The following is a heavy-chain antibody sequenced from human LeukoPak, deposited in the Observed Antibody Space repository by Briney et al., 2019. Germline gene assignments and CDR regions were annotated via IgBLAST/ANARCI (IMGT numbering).Heavy chain of an antibody. CDR2: IHTSGST. D-gene: IGHD1-1*01. Sequence: SETLSLTCTVSGVSISSYHWSWIRQAAGKGLEWIGRIHTSGSTNYNPSLKSRGTISVDTSKNQFSLRLRSVTAADTAVYFCARGRVSSSTWYSTYYYYFYMDVWGKGTTVTVSS. CDR1: GVSISSYH. CDR3: ARGRVSSSTWYSTYYYYFYMDV. V-gene: IGHV4-4*07. J-gene: IGHJ6*03.